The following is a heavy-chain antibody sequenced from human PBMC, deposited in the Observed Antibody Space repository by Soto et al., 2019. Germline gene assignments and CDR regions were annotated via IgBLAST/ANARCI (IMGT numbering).Heavy chain of an antibody. Sequence: TLSLTCAVYGGSVNGYYWNWIRQPPGKGLEWIGEINHTGGTHYNPSLKGRVTMSVDTSKNQFSLRLSSVTAADTAIYYCATRITVFGLLIPPFDPWGQGTQVTVSS. CDR3: ATRITVFGLLIPPFDP. CDR1: GGSVNGYY. D-gene: IGHD3-3*01. V-gene: IGHV4-34*01. J-gene: IGHJ5*02. CDR2: INHTGGT.